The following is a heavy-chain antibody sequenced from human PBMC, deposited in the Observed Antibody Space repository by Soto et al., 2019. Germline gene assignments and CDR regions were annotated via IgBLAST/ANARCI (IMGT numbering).Heavy chain of an antibody. CDR2: IYHSGST. CDR3: ARGGVDYYDSSGYYFSPYYFDY. V-gene: IGHV4-30-2*01. Sequence: SETLSLTCAVSGGSISSGGYSWSWIRQPPGKGLEWIGYIYHSGSTYYNPSLKSRVTISVDRSKNQFSLKLSSVTAADTAVYYCARGGVDYYDSSGYYFSPYYFDYWGQGTLVTXSS. J-gene: IGHJ4*02. D-gene: IGHD3-22*01. CDR1: GGSISSGGYS.